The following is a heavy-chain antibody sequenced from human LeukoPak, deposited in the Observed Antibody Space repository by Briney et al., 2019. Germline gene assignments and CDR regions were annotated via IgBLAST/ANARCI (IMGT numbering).Heavy chain of an antibody. CDR2: TYTSGRT. Sequence: SQTLSLTCTVSGGSISSGSYYWSWIRQPAGKGLEWIGRTYTSGRTNYNPSLKSRVTISVDTSKNQFSLKLSSVTAADTAVYYCARVAYYYGSGSYYNDDYWGQGTLVTVSS. V-gene: IGHV4-61*02. J-gene: IGHJ4*02. CDR3: ARVAYYYGSGSYYNDDY. CDR1: GGSISSGSYY. D-gene: IGHD3-10*01.